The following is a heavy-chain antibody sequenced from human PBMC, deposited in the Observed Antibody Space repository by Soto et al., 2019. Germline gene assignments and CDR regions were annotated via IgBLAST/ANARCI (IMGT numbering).Heavy chain of an antibody. D-gene: IGHD3-10*01. Sequence: GGSLRLSCAASGFTFSSYAMSWVRQAPGKGLEWVSAISGSGGSTYYADSVKGRFTISRDNSKNTLYLQMNSLRAEDTAVYYCAKDRSYYGSGSYTDPFDIWGQGTMVTVSS. CDR2: ISGSGGST. CDR3: AKDRSYYGSGSYTDPFDI. J-gene: IGHJ3*02. V-gene: IGHV3-23*01. CDR1: GFTFSSYA.